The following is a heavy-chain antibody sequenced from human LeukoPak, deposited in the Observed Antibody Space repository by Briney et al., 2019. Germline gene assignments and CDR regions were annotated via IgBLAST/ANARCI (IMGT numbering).Heavy chain of an antibody. V-gene: IGHV3-53*01. Sequence: GGSLRLSCTVSGFTVSSNSMSWVRQAPGKGLEWVSFIYSDNTHYSDSVKGRFTISRDNSKNTLYMQMNSLRAEDRAVYYCAKGDKPVIAMVKFDYWGQGTLVTVSS. CDR3: AKGDKPVIAMVKFDY. CDR2: IYSDNT. CDR1: GFTVSSNS. J-gene: IGHJ4*02. D-gene: IGHD5-18*01.